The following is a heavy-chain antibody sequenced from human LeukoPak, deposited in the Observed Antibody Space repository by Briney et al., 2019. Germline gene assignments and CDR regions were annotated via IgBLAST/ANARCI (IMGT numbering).Heavy chain of an antibody. Sequence: GGSLRLSCAASGFTFSSYSMNWVRQAPGKGLEWVSSISSSSSYIYYADSVKGRFTISRDNAKNSLYLQMNSLRAEDTAVYYCAKDARRTFGLSSGLYKGSYYFDYWGQGTLVTVSS. D-gene: IGHD6-19*01. J-gene: IGHJ4*02. CDR2: ISSSSSYI. CDR1: GFTFSSYS. V-gene: IGHV3-21*01. CDR3: AKDARRTFGLSSGLYKGSYYFDY.